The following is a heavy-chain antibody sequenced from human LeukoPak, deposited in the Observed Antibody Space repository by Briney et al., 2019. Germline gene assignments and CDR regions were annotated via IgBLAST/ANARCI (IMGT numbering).Heavy chain of an antibody. V-gene: IGHV1-69*02. J-gene: IGHJ4*02. CDR3: ATLPSSYCGGDCYPRV. D-gene: IGHD2-21*02. CDR1: GGTFSSYT. Sequence: SVKVSCKASGGTFSSYTISWVRQAPGQGLEWMGRIIPILGIANYAQKFQGRVTITADKSTSTAYMELSSLRSEDTAVYYCATLPSSYCGGDCYPRVWGRGTLVTVSS. CDR2: IIPILGIA.